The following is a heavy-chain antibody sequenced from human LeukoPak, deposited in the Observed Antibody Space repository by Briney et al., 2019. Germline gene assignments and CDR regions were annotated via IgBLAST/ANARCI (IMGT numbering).Heavy chain of an antibody. CDR2: IKSKTDGGTT. CDR1: GFTFSNAW. CDR3: LGLDGDYYYGMDV. D-gene: IGHD4-17*01. V-gene: IGHV3-15*01. Sequence: GGSLRLSCAASGFTFSNAWMSWVRQAPGKGLEWGGRIKSKTDGGTTDYAAPVKGRFTISRDDSKNTLYLQMNSLKTEDTAVYYCLGLDGDYYYGMDVWGQGTTVTVSS. J-gene: IGHJ6*02.